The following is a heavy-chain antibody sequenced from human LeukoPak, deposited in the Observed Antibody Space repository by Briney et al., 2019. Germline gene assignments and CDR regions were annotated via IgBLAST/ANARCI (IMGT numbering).Heavy chain of an antibody. CDR1: GYTFTSYG. CDR3: ARGSRIAAAGHHFDY. CDR2: ISAYNGNT. D-gene: IGHD6-13*01. Sequence: ASVKVSCEASGYTFTSYGISWVRQAPGQGLEWMGWISAYNGNTNYAQKLQGRVTMTTDTSTSTAYMELRSLRSDDTAVYYCARGSRIAAAGHHFDYWGQGTLVTVSS. V-gene: IGHV1-18*01. J-gene: IGHJ4*02.